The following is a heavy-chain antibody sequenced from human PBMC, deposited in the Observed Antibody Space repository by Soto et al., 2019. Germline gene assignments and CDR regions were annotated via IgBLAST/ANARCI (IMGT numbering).Heavy chain of an antibody. CDR1: GYTFTGYY. V-gene: IGHV1-2*04. Sequence: ASVRVSCKXSGYTFTGYYMHWVRQAPGQGLEWMGWINPNSGGTNYAQKFQGWVTMTRDTSISTAYMELSRLRSDDTAVYYCARGQDSSYYDSSGYYYESAYNWFDPWGQGTLVTVSS. D-gene: IGHD3-22*01. J-gene: IGHJ5*02. CDR3: ARGQDSSYYDSSGYYYESAYNWFDP. CDR2: INPNSGGT.